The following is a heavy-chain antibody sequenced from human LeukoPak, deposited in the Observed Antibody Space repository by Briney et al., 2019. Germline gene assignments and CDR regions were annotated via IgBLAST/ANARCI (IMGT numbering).Heavy chain of an antibody. D-gene: IGHD5-24*01. V-gene: IGHV3-7*01. CDR3: ARDKVEGPTIFDS. CDR1: GFTFSNYW. J-gene: IGHJ5*01. CDR2: IKLDGSEA. Sequence: GGSLRLSCVASGFTFSNYWMTWVRQAPGKGLEWVANIKLDGSEAYYVDSVKGRFTISRDNTQNSLYLQMNSLRAEDTAVYYCARDKVEGPTIFDSWGQGIRVTVSS.